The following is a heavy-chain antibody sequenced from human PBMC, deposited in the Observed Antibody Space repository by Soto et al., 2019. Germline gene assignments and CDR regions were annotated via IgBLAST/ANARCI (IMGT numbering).Heavy chain of an antibody. Sequence: QVQLVQSGAEVKKPGASVKVSCKASGYTFSSYAISWVRQAPGQGLEWMGWISAYNGNTKYAQKLQGRVTMTTDTSRSSAYMELWSLRSDDTAVYYCARDSPPVDHWGQGTLVTVSS. CDR3: ARDSPPVDH. CDR1: GYTFSSYA. V-gene: IGHV1-18*01. CDR2: ISAYNGNT. J-gene: IGHJ4*02.